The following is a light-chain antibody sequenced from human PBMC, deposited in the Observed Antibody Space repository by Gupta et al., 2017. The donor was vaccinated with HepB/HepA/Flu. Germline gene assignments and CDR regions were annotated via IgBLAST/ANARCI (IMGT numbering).Light chain of an antibody. Sequence: EIVMTQSPATLSVSPGERATLPCRATESVRSNLAWYQQKPGQAPRLLISGASTRATGIPDRFSGSGSGTEFTLTISSRQSEDSAVYYCQQYDNWPPWTFGQGTKVEIK. CDR2: GAS. J-gene: IGKJ1*01. CDR3: QQYDNWPPWT. V-gene: IGKV3-15*01. CDR1: ESVRSN.